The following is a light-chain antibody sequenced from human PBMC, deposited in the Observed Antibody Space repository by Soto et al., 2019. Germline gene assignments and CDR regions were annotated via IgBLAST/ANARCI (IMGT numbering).Light chain of an antibody. CDR3: QQYYSIPFT. CDR1: QSVLYNSNNKNH. Sequence: DFVMTQAPDSLAVSLGGRATINCKSSQSVLYNSNNKNHLGWFQQKPGHPPKLLIYGASFRPSGVPDRFSGSGSGTDFTLTISSLQAEDVAVYYRQQYYSIPFTFGQGTKLEI. CDR2: GAS. V-gene: IGKV4-1*01. J-gene: IGKJ2*01.